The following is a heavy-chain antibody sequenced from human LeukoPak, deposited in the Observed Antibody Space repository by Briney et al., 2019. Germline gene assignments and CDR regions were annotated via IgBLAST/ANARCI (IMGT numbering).Heavy chain of an antibody. CDR2: IYYSGST. CDR1: GRSISSSGYY. Sequence: SETLSLTCTVSGRSISSSGYYWGWIRQPPGKGLEWLARIYYSGSTYYNPSLKSRVTISVDTSKNQLSLKLSSLTAADTAVYYCARHEYSGSYYGLSWFDPWGQGTLVTVSS. CDR3: ARHEYSGSYYGLSWFDP. V-gene: IGHV4-39*01. J-gene: IGHJ5*02. D-gene: IGHD1-26*01.